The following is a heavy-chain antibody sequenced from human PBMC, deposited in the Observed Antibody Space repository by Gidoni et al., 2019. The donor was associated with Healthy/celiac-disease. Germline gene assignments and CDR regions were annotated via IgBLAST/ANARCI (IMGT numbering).Heavy chain of an antibody. V-gene: IGHV3-74*01. CDR2: INSDGSST. Sequence: EVQLAESGGGLVQPGGSLRLPCAASGFTFSSYWMHWVRQAPGKGLGWVSRINSDGSSTSYADSVKGRFTISRDNAKNTLYLQMNSLRAEDTAVYYCARIIGSRDGYPDYWGQGTLVTVSS. J-gene: IGHJ4*02. CDR1: GFTFSSYW. CDR3: ARIIGSRDGYPDY. D-gene: IGHD2-21*01.